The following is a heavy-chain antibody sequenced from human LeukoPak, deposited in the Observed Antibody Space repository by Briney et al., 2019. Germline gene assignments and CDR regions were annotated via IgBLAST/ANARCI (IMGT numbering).Heavy chain of an antibody. Sequence: GGSLRLSCAASEFTFRGYAMSWVRQAPGKGLEWVSTISGSGDSKYYEDSVKGRFTISRDNSKNTLYLQMNSLRAEDTAVYYCAKALSRPQYYYYYGMDVWGQGTTVTVSS. CDR2: ISGSGDSK. CDR3: AKALSRPQYYYYYGMDV. V-gene: IGHV3-23*01. CDR1: EFTFRGYA. J-gene: IGHJ6*02. D-gene: IGHD6-6*01.